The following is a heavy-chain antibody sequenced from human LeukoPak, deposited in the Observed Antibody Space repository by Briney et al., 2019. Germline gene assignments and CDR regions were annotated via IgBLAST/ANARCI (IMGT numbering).Heavy chain of an antibody. J-gene: IGHJ4*02. CDR3: ARVENYDSRRTDY. V-gene: IGHV4-30-4*01. D-gene: IGHD3-22*01. CDR2: IYYSGST. CDR1: GLSTSSGNYH. Sequence: PSHPLSLTCTVCGLSTSSGNYHGRCTRRPPGKRLEWFGYIYYSGSTYYNPSLKSRVTISVDTSKNQSSLKLSSVTAADTAVHYCARVENYDSRRTDYWGQGTLLTVSS.